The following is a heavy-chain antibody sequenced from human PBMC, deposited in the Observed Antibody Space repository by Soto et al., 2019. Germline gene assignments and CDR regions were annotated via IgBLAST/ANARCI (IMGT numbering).Heavy chain of an antibody. CDR1: GYTFTGYY. J-gene: IGHJ4*02. Sequence: ASVKVSCKASGYTFTGYYMHWVRQAPGQGLEWMGWINPNSGGTNYAQKFQGWVTMTRDTSISTAYMELSRLRSDDTAVYYCAREFLRYYYGSGSYSKGFDYWGQGTLVTVS. CDR2: INPNSGGT. D-gene: IGHD3-10*01. CDR3: AREFLRYYYGSGSYSKGFDY. V-gene: IGHV1-2*04.